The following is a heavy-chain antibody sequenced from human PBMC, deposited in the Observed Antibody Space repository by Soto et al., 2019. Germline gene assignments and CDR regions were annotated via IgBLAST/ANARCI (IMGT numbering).Heavy chain of an antibody. CDR2: IYYSVST. CDR1: GGSISSGGYY. J-gene: IGHJ3*02. D-gene: IGHD1-1*01. Sequence: SETLSLTCTVSGGSISSGGYYWSWIRHHPGKGLEWIGYIYYSVSTYYNPSLKSRVTISVDTSKNQFSLKLSSVTAADTAVYYCARDKKIIGNHASDIWGQGTLVNVSS. CDR3: ARDKKIIGNHASDI. V-gene: IGHV4-31*03.